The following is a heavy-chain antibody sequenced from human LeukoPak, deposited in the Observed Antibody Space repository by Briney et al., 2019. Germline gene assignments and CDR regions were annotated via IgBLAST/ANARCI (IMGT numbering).Heavy chain of an antibody. V-gene: IGHV4-30-2*01. CDR3: ARVSGMHYFDY. CDR2: IYHSGST. J-gene: IGHJ4*02. Sequence: SETLSLTCTVSGGSISSGGYYWSWIRQPPGKGLEWIGYIYHSGSTYYNPSLKSRVTISVDRSKNQFSLKLSSVTAADTAVYYCARVSGMHYFDYWGQGTLVTVSS. CDR1: GGSISSGGYY.